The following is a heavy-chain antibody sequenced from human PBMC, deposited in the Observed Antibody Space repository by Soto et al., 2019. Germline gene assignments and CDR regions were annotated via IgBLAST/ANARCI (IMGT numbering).Heavy chain of an antibody. CDR3: ARDIGDGYNHLDY. CDR2: IIPIFGTA. J-gene: IGHJ4*02. V-gene: IGHV1-69*06. Sequence: GASVKVSCKASGGTFSSYAISWVRQAPGQGLEWMGGIIPIFGTANYAQKFQGRVTITADKSTSTAYMELSSLRSEDTAVYYCARDIGDGYNHLDYWGQGTLVTVSS. CDR1: GGTFSSYA. D-gene: IGHD5-12*01.